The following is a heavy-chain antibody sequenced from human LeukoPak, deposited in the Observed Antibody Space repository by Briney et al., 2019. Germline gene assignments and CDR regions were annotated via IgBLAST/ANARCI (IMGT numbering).Heavy chain of an antibody. J-gene: IGHJ6*03. V-gene: IGHV1-2*02. D-gene: IGHD3-10*01. CDR2: INPNSGGT. Sequence: ASVKVSCKASGYTFTGYYIHWVRQAPGQGLEWMGWINPNSGGTNYAQKFQGRVTMTRDTSISTAYMELSRLRSDDTAVYYCARFGRPTGAYHYYMDVWGKGTTVTVSS. CDR3: ARFGRPTGAYHYYMDV. CDR1: GYTFTGYY.